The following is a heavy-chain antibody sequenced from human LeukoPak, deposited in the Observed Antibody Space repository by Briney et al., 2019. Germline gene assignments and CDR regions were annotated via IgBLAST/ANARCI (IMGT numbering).Heavy chain of an antibody. V-gene: IGHV4-34*01. CDR3: ARVTDYGPSSKQFDY. Sequence: SETLSLTCAVYGGSFSGYYWSWIRQPPGKGLEWIGEINHSGSTNYNPSLKSRVTISVDTSKNQFSLKLSSVTAADTAVYYCARVTDYGPSSKQFDYWGQGTLVTVSS. CDR2: INHSGST. D-gene: IGHD4-17*01. J-gene: IGHJ4*02. CDR1: GGSFSGYY.